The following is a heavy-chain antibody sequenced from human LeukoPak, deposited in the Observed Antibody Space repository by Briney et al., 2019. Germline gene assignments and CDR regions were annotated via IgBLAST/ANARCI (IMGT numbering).Heavy chain of an antibody. CDR2: IYPGDSDT. D-gene: IGHD3-22*01. Sequence: GESLKISCKGSGYSFTSYWIGWVRQMPGKGLEGMGIIYPGDSDTRYSPSFQGQVTIPADKSISTAYLQWCSLKASDTAMYYCARTYYYDSSGYAPPGYWGQGTLVTVFS. V-gene: IGHV5-51*01. CDR1: GYSFTSYW. CDR3: ARTYYYDSSGYAPPGY. J-gene: IGHJ4*02.